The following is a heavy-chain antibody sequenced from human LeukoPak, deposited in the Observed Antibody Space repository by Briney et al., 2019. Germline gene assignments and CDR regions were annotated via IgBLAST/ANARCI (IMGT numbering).Heavy chain of an antibody. J-gene: IGHJ4*02. CDR1: GGSISSGSYY. CDR2: IYLSGST. D-gene: IGHD2-15*01. Sequence: PSQTLSLTCTVSGGSISSGSYYWSWIRQPAGKGLEWIGRIYLSGSTNYNPSLKSRVTMSVDTSNNQFSLKLSSVTAADTAVYYCAREVGVVAAPNYFDYWGQGTLVTVSS. CDR3: AREVGVVAAPNYFDY. V-gene: IGHV4-61*02.